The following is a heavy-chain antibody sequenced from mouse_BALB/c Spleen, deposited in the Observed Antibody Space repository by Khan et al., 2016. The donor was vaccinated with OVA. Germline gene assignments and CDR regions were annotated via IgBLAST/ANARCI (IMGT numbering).Heavy chain of an antibody. D-gene: IGHD1-1*01. CDR1: GFSLTTYG. J-gene: IGHJ2*01. CDR2: IWGDGNT. V-gene: IGHV2-3*01. Sequence: VQLQESGPGLVAPSQSLTITCTVSGFSLTTYGVSWVRQHPGKGLEWLGVIWGDGNTNYHSALISRLSISKDKSKSKVFLNLHSLQTDDTATYYCTKFYHGRSFYSDYWGQGSILTSSS. CDR3: TKFYHGRSFYSDY.